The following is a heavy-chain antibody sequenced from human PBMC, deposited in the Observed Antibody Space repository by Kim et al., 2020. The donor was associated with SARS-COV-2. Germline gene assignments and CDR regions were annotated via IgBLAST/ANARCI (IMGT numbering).Heavy chain of an antibody. Sequence: SVKVSCKASGGTFSSYAISWVRQAPGQGLEWMGGIIPIFGTANYAQKFQGRVTITADESTSTAYMELSSLRSEDTAVYYCARDGPYDSSGYYGYWGQGTLVTVSS. D-gene: IGHD3-22*01. J-gene: IGHJ4*02. V-gene: IGHV1-69*13. CDR3: ARDGPYDSSGYYGY. CDR1: GGTFSSYA. CDR2: IIPIFGTA.